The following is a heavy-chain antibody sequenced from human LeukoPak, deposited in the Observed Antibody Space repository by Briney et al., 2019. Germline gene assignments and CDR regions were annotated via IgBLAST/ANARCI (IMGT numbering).Heavy chain of an antibody. V-gene: IGHV3-74*01. Sequence: GGSLRLSCPASGFTFSTYWMHWVRQAPGKGLVWVARIKSDGSSTSYADSVKGRFTISRDNAKSTLYLQMNSLRAEDTAVYYCARCRGYGDYNDYWGQGTLVTVFS. D-gene: IGHD3-10*01. CDR1: GFTFSTYW. CDR3: ARCRGYGDYNDY. J-gene: IGHJ4*02. CDR2: IKSDGSST.